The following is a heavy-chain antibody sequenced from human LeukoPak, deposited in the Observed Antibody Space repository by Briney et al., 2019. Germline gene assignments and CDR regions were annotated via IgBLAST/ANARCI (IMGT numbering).Heavy chain of an antibody. J-gene: IGHJ4*02. V-gene: IGHV3-48*03. CDR1: GFTFSSYE. CDR2: ISSSGSTI. D-gene: IGHD3-10*01. CDR3: ARPLHTPITMVRRVIRY. Sequence: PGGSLRLSCAASGFTFSSYEMNWVRQAPGKGLEWVSYISSSGSTITYADSVKGRFTISRDNAKNSLYLQMNSLRAEDTAVYYCARPLHTPITMVRRVIRYWGQGTLVTVSS.